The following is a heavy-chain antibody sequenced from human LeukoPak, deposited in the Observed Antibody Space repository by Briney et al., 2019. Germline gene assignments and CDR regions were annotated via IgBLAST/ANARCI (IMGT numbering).Heavy chain of an antibody. Sequence: GGSLRLSCAASGFSVSSTYMNWVRQAPGKGPEWVSVIRSGGDTQYADSVKGRFTDSRDNSKNTLHLQMNSLRAEDTAVYYCAREGVYDNSGYNDALDIWGQGTQVTVST. J-gene: IGHJ3*02. CDR2: IRSGGDT. D-gene: IGHD3-22*01. V-gene: IGHV3-53*01. CDR3: AREGVYDNSGYNDALDI. CDR1: GFSVSSTY.